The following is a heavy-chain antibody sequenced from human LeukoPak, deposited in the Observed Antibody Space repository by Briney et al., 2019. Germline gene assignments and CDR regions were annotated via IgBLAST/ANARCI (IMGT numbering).Heavy chain of an antibody. CDR3: ARRLTQYDCFDP. V-gene: IGHV6-1*01. CDR1: GDSVSSNSAA. D-gene: IGHD2-2*01. CDR2: TYYRSTWYN. J-gene: IGHJ5*02. Sequence: SQTLSLTCAIAGDSVSSNSAAWNWIRQSPSRGLEWLGRTYYRSTWYNDYAVSVRGRITVNPDTSKNQFSLHLNSVTPEDTAVYYCARRLTQYDCFDPWGQGILVTVSS.